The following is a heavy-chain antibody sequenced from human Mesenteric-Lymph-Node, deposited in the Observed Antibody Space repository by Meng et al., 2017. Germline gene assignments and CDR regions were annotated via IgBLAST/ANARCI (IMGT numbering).Heavy chain of an antibody. Sequence: GGSLRLSCAASGFTFSSYGMHWVRQAPGKGLEWVAVIWYDGSNKYYADSVKGRFTISRDNSKNTLYLQMNSLRAEDTAVYYCARGFEAIFGVVINYYYYGMDVWGQGTTVTVSS. J-gene: IGHJ6*02. CDR1: GFTFSSYG. CDR3: ARGFEAIFGVVINYYYYGMDV. D-gene: IGHD3-3*01. CDR2: IWYDGSNK. V-gene: IGHV3-33*01.